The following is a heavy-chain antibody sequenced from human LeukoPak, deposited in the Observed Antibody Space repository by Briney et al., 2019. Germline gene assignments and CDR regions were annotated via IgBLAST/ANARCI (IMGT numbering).Heavy chain of an antibody. V-gene: IGHV3-53*01. CDR2: IYSGGST. CDR1: GFTVSSNY. CDR3: PSNSPGAYYDSSGYYNY. Sequence: GGSLRLSCAVSGFTVSSNYMSWVRQPAGKGLGWDSVIYSGGSTYYADSVKGRFTISRDNSKNQLSLHMNSLRAEDPALYYCPSNSPGAYYDSSGYYNYWGQGTLVTVSS. J-gene: IGHJ4*02. D-gene: IGHD3-22*01.